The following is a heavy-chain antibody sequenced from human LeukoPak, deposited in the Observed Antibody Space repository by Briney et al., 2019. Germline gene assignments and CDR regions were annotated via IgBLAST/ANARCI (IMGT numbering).Heavy chain of an antibody. CDR3: AKSYGDTEGHYYYGMDV. Sequence: GGSLRLSCAASGFTFSSYGMHWVRQAPGKGLEWVAFIRYDGSNKYYADSVKGRFTISRDNSKNTLYLQMNSLRAEDTAVYYCAKSYGDTEGHYYYGMDVWGQGTTVTVSS. CDR1: GFTFSSYG. CDR2: IRYDGSNK. D-gene: IGHD4-17*01. J-gene: IGHJ6*02. V-gene: IGHV3-30*02.